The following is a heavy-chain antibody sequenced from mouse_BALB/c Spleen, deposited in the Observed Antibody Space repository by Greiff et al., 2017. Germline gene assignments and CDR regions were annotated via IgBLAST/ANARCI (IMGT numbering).Heavy chain of an antibody. Sequence: EVMLVESGGGLVKPGGSLKLSCAASGFTFSSYAMSWVRQSPEKRLEWVAEISSGGSYTYYPDTVTGRFTISRDNAKNTLYLEMSSLRSEDTAMYYCAREDYDPWFAYWGQGTLVTVSA. D-gene: IGHD2-4*01. CDR1: GFTFSSYA. J-gene: IGHJ3*01. CDR3: AREDYDPWFAY. CDR2: ISSGGSYT. V-gene: IGHV5-9-4*01.